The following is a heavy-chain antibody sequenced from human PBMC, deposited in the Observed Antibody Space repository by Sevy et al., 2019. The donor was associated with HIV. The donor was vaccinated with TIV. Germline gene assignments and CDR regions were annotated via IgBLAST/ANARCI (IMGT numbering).Heavy chain of an antibody. V-gene: IGHV3-23*01. CDR3: AKSSGVAARGYYYGMDV. J-gene: IGHJ6*02. D-gene: IGHD6-6*01. Sequence: GGSLRLSCAASGFTFSSYAMSWVRQAPGKGLEWVSAISGSGGSTYHADSVKGRFTISRDNSKNTLYLQMNSLRAEDTAVYYCAKSSGVAARGYYYGMDVWGQGTTVTVSS. CDR2: ISGSGGST. CDR1: GFTFSSYA.